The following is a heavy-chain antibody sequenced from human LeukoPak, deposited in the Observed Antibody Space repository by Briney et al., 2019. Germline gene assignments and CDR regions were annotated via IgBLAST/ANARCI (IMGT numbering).Heavy chain of an antibody. D-gene: IGHD2-2*01. V-gene: IGHV4-39*01. CDR2: IYYSGST. CDR3: ARREFMAAIDAFDI. CDR1: GGSISSSSYY. J-gene: IGHJ3*02. Sequence: KTSETLSLTCTVSGGSISSSSYYWGWIRQPPGKGLEWIGSIYYSGSTYYNPSLKSRVTISVDTSKNQFSLKLSSVTAADTAVYYCARREFMAAIDAFDIWGQGTMVTVSS.